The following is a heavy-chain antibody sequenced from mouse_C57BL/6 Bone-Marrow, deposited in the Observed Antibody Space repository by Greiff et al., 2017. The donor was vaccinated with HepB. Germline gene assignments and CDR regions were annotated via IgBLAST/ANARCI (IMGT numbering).Heavy chain of an antibody. CDR2: IDPENGDT. J-gene: IGHJ4*01. Sequence: VQLQQSGAELVRPGASVKLSCTASGFNIKDDYMHWVKQRPEQGLEWIGWIDPENGDTESASKFQGKATITADTSSNTAYLQLSSLTSEDTAVYYCTTDAMDYWGQGTSVTVSS. V-gene: IGHV14-4*01. CDR3: TTDAMDY. CDR1: GFNIKDDY.